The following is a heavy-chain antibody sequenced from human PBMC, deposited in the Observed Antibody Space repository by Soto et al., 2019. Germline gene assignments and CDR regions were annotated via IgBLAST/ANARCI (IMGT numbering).Heavy chain of an antibody. J-gene: IGHJ5*02. Sequence: GASVKVSCKVSGYTLTELSMHWVRQAPGKGLEWMGGFDPEDGETIYAQTFQARVTMPEATSTHTAYMALSSLRSDDTAVYYCANWGSSWGFHWFAPWGKGTLVTVSS. D-gene: IGHD6-13*01. CDR2: FDPEDGET. CDR3: ANWGSSWGFHWFAP. V-gene: IGHV1-24*01. CDR1: GYTLTELS.